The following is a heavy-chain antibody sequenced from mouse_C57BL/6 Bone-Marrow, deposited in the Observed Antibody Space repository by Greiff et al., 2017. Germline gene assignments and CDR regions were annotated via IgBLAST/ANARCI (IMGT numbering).Heavy chain of an antibody. CDR1: GYAFTNYL. CDR2: INPGSGGT. D-gene: IGHD1-1*01. J-gene: IGHJ2*01. CDR3: ERYYYYGSSLFDY. Sequence: QVQLQQSGAELVRPGTSVKVSCKASGYAFTNYLIEWVKQRPGQGLEWIGVINPGSGGTNYNEKFKGKATLTADKSSSTAYMQLSSLTSEDSAVYFCERYYYYGSSLFDYWGQGTTLTVSS. V-gene: IGHV1-54*01.